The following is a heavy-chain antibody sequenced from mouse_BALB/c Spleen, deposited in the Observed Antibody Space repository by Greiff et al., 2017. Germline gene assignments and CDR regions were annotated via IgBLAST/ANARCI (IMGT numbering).Heavy chain of an antibody. CDR3: ARKATGYAMDY. Sequence: QVQLQQSGPGLVAPSQSLSITCTVSGFSLTSYDISWIRQPPGKGLEWLGVIWTGGGTNYNSAFMSRLSISKDNSKSQVFLKMNSLQADDTAIYYCARKATGYAMDYWGQGTSVTVSS. CDR2: IWTGGGT. J-gene: IGHJ4*01. V-gene: IGHV2-9-2*01. CDR1: GFSLTSYD. D-gene: IGHD3-2*02.